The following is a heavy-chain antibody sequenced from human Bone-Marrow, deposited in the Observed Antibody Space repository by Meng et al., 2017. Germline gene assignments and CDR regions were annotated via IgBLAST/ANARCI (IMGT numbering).Heavy chain of an antibody. D-gene: IGHD2-21*02. J-gene: IGHJ3*02. CDR2: IYYSGST. Sequence: SETLSLTCTVSGGSISSGGYYWSWIRQHPGKGLEWIGYIYYSGSTNYNPSLKSRVTISVDTSKNQFSLKLSSVTAADTAVYYCARRYIAYCGGDCYSGDAFDIWGQGTMVTVSS. CDR3: ARRYIAYCGGDCYSGDAFDI. V-gene: IGHV4-61*08. CDR1: GGSISSGGYY.